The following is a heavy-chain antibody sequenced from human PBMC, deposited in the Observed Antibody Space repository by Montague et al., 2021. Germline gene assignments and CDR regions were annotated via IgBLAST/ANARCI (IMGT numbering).Heavy chain of an antibody. CDR1: GASITSNIYY. V-gene: IGHV4-39*07. J-gene: IGHJ5*02. CDR2: IYYSGNS. Sequence: SETLSLTCTVSGASITSNIYYWGWIRQSPGKGLEWIGSIYYSGNSFYQPSLKSRITMAVDTSKNQFSLKLSSVTAADPAIYYCARVLSSWYVGWFDPWGQGTLVTVSS. CDR3: ARVLSSWYVGWFDP. D-gene: IGHD6-13*01.